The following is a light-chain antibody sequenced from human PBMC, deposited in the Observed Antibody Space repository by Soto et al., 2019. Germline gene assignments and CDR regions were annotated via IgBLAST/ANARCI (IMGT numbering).Light chain of an antibody. CDR2: DAS. CDR1: QSVSSY. Sequence: EIVLTQSPATLSLSPGERATLSCRASQSVSSYLAWYQQKPGQAPRLLIYDASNRATGIPARFSGSGSGTDFTLTISSLEPEDFAVYYCQQHSNWPPTFCQGTRLEIK. CDR3: QQHSNWPPT. V-gene: IGKV3-11*01. J-gene: IGKJ5*01.